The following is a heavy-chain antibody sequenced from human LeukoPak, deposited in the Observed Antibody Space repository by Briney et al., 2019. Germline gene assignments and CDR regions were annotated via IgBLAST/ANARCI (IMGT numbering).Heavy chain of an antibody. Sequence: SSETLSLTCTVSGGSISSSSYYWGWIRQPPGKGLEWIGSIYYSGSTYYNPSLKSRATISVDTSKNQFSLKLSSVTAADTAVYYCASLTYYYGSGSYYRVYYFDYWGQGTLVTVSS. CDR1: GGSISSSSYY. CDR3: ASLTYYYGSGSYYRVYYFDY. D-gene: IGHD3-10*01. V-gene: IGHV4-39*01. CDR2: IYYSGST. J-gene: IGHJ4*02.